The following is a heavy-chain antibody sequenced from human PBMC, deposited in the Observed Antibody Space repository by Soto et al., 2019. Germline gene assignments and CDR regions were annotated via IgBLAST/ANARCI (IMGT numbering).Heavy chain of an antibody. CDR1: GGSISSYY. CDR3: ATTTYYDFWSGYLGPDY. V-gene: IGHV4-59*01. J-gene: IGHJ4*02. D-gene: IGHD3-3*01. Sequence: SETLSLTCTVSGGSISSYYWSWIRQPPGKGLEWIGYIYYSGSTNYNPSLKSRVTISVDTSKNQFSLKLSSVTAADTAVYYCATTTYYDFWSGYLGPDYWGQGXLVT. CDR2: IYYSGST.